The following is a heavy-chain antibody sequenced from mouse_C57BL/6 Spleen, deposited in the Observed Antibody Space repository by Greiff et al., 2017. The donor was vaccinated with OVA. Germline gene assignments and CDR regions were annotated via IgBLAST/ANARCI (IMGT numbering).Heavy chain of an antibody. CDR1: GYTFTSYW. Sequence: VQLQQPGAELVRPGSSVKLSCKASGYTFTSYWMDWVKQRPGQGLEWIGNIYPSDSETHYNQQFKDKATLTVDKSSSTAYMQLRSLTSADSAVYYCASGELKYYGSRGYFDVWGTGTTVTVSS. V-gene: IGHV1-61*01. CDR2: IYPSDSET. D-gene: IGHD1-1*01. CDR3: ASGELKYYGSRGYFDV. J-gene: IGHJ1*03.